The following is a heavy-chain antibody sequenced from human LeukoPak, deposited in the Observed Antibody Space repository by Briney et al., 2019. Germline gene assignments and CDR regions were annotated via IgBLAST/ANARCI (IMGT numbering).Heavy chain of an antibody. V-gene: IGHV3-74*01. Sequence: GGSLRLSCAASGFTFSSYWMHWVRQAPGKGLVWVSRINSDGSSTSYADSVKGRFTISRDNAKNTLYLQMNSLRAEDTAVHYCATRGYYDSSGLFDYWGQGTLVTVSS. J-gene: IGHJ4*02. CDR1: GFTFSSYW. D-gene: IGHD3-22*01. CDR2: INSDGSST. CDR3: ATRGYYDSSGLFDY.